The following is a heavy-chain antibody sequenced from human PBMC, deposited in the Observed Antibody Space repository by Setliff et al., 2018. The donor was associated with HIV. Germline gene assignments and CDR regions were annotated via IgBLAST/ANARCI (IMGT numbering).Heavy chain of an antibody. Sequence: PGGSLRLSCAASGFTFSDYYMSWIRQAPGKGLVWVSRINPNGRVIDYADSVKGRFTISRDNAQNTLYLQMNNLRAGDTSVYYCTRDIGGVDSYWGLGTLVTVSS. J-gene: IGHJ4*02. CDR1: GFTFSDYY. V-gene: IGHV3-74*01. CDR3: TRDIGGVDSY. CDR2: INPNGRVI. D-gene: IGHD2-21*02.